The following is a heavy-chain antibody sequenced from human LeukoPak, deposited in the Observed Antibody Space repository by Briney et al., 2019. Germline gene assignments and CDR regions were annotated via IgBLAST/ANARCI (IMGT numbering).Heavy chain of an antibody. D-gene: IGHD3-22*01. CDR3: ARGGDTSGHYYFEYFQH. V-gene: IGHV4-59*08. Sequence: SETLSLTCAVSGGSISSYYWSWIRQPPGKGLEWIGSIYHSGSTYYNPSLKSRVTISVDTSKNQFSLKLSSVIAADTAVYYCARGGDTSGHYYFEYFQHWGQGTLVTVSS. CDR2: IYHSGST. J-gene: IGHJ1*01. CDR1: GGSISSYY.